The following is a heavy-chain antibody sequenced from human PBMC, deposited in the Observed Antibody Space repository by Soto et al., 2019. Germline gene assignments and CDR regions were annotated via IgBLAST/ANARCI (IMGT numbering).Heavy chain of an antibody. CDR3: ARDLEMATKSLGDY. V-gene: IGHV3-30-3*01. CDR2: ISYDGSNK. J-gene: IGHJ4*02. CDR1: GFTFSSYA. D-gene: IGHD5-12*01. Sequence: QVQLVESGGGVVQPGRSLRLSCAASGFTFSSYAMHWVRQAPGKGLEGVAVISYDGSNKYYADSVKGRFTISRDNSKNTLYLQMNSLRAEDTAIYYCARDLEMATKSLGDYWGQGNLVTVSS.